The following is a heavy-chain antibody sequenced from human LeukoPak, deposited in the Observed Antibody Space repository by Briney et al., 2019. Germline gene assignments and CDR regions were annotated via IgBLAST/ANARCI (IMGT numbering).Heavy chain of an antibody. V-gene: IGHV4-34*01. CDR2: INHSGST. J-gene: IGHJ6*02. D-gene: IGHD2-15*01. CDR1: GGSFSGYY. CDR3: ARDVKYCSGGSCLNYYYYYGMDV. Sequence: SETLSLTCAVYGGSFSGYYWSWIRQPPGKGLEWIGEINHSGSTNYNPSLKSRVTISLDTSKNQFSLKLSSVTAADTAVYYCARDVKYCSGGSCLNYYYYYGMDVWGQGTTVTVSS.